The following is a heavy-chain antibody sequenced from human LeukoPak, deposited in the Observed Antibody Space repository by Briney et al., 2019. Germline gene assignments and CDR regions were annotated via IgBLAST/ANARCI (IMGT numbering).Heavy chain of an antibody. V-gene: IGHV4-30-4*08. CDR2: IYYSGST. J-gene: IGHJ5*02. Sequence: PSETLSLTCAVYGGSFSGYYWSWIRQPPGEGLEWIGYIYYSGSTYYNPSLKSRVTISVDTSKNQFSLKLSSVTAADTAVYCCAREYGDDNWFDPWGQGTLVTVSS. CDR1: GGSFSGYY. D-gene: IGHD2-21*02. CDR3: AREYGDDNWFDP.